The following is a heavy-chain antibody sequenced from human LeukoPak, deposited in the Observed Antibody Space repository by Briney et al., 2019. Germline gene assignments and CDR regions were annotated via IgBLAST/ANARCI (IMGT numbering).Heavy chain of an antibody. CDR2: ISGSGGST. CDR3: AKDRHYYGSGSEYYFDY. D-gene: IGHD3-10*01. Sequence: PGGSLRLSCAASGFTFSSYAMSWVRQAPGKGLEWVSAISGSGGSTYYADSVKGRFTISRDNSKNTLYLQMNSLRAEDTAVYYCAKDRHYYGSGSEYYFDYWGQGTLVTVSS. V-gene: IGHV3-23*01. J-gene: IGHJ4*02. CDR1: GFTFSSYA.